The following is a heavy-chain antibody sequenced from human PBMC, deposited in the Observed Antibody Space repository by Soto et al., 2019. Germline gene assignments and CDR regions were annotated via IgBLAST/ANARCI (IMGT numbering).Heavy chain of an antibody. CDR3: ATDLVGYYDSSGYYNVDY. CDR2: FDPEDGET. D-gene: IGHD3-22*01. Sequence: ASVKVSCKVSGYTLTELSMHWVRQAPGKGLEWMGGFDPEDGETIYAQKFQGRVTMTEDTSTDTAYMELSSLRSEDTAVYYCATDLVGYYDSSGYYNVDYWGQGTLVTVSS. J-gene: IGHJ4*02. CDR1: GYTLTELS. V-gene: IGHV1-24*01.